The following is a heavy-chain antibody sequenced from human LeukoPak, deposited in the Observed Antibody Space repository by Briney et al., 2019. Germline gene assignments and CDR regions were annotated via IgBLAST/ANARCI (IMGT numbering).Heavy chain of an antibody. CDR3: ARGVYVTMTDRGAFDI. CDR2: IYSGGST. Sequence: PGGSLRLSCAASGFTVSSNYMSWVRQAPGKGLEWVLVIYSGGSTYYADSVKGRFTISRDNSKNTLYLQMNSLRAEDTAVYYCARGVYVTMTDRGAFDIWGQGTMVTVSS. CDR1: GFTVSSNY. J-gene: IGHJ3*02. V-gene: IGHV3-53*01. D-gene: IGHD3-22*01.